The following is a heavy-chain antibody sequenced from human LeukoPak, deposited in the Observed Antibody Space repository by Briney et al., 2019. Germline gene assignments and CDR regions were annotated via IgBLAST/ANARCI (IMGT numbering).Heavy chain of an antibody. CDR3: GPSIAPAAGAP. J-gene: IGHJ4*02. D-gene: IGHD6-6*01. CDR2: ISGSGGST. CDR1: GFTFSSYA. V-gene: IGHV3-23*01. Sequence: GGSLRLSCAASGFTFSSYAMSWVRQAPGKGLEWVSAISGSGGSTYYADSVKGRFTISRDNSKNTLYPQMNSLRAEDTAVYYCGPSIAPAAGAPWGQGTLVTVSS.